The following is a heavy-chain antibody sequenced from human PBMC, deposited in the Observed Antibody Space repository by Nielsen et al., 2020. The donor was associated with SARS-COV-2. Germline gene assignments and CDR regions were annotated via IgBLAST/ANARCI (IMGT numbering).Heavy chain of an antibody. CDR3: VRERPHGPYDYIDY. CDR2: ISYDGRST. CDR1: GFSFSNYA. Sequence: GESLKISCSASGFSFSNYAMHWVRQAPGKGLEYVSAISYDGRSTFYADSVKGRFTIFRDDSKNTLHLQMGSLRVEDTAVYYCVRERPHGPYDYIDYWGQGTLVTVSS. V-gene: IGHV3-64D*08. D-gene: IGHD3-16*01. J-gene: IGHJ4*02.